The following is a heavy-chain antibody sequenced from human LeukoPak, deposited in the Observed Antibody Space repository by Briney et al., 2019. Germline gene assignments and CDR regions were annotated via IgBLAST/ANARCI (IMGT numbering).Heavy chain of an antibody. CDR3: ARGHSSGNEYDAFDI. J-gene: IGHJ3*02. D-gene: IGHD3-22*01. V-gene: IGHV3-74*01. CDR1: GFTFGDSG. Sequence: GGSLGLSCTTSGFTFGDSGVTWVRQAPGKGLVYVSRITSDGSTTTYADSVKGRFTISRDNAKNTLYLQMSSLTDEDTAVYYCARGHSSGNEYDAFDIWGQGTMVTVSS. CDR2: ITSDGSTT.